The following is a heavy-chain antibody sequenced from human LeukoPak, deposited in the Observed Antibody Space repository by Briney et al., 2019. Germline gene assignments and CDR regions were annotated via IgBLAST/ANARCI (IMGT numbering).Heavy chain of an antibody. CDR2: INHSGST. V-gene: IGHV4-34*01. J-gene: IGHJ6*03. CDR3: ARGPPRWYYYYYMDV. Sequence: SETLSLTCAVYGGSFSGYYWSWIRQPPGKGLEWIGEINHSGSTNYNPSLKSRVTISVDTSKNQFSLKLSSATTADTAVYYCARGPPRWYYYYYMDVWGKGTTVNVSS. CDR1: GGSFSGYY.